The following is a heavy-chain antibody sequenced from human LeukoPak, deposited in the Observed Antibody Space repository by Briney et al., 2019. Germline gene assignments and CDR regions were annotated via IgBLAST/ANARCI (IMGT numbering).Heavy chain of an antibody. V-gene: IGHV4-59*11. CDR2: VYDSGGT. CDR1: GVSISGHY. CDR3: ARGHYYDTSGDY. D-gene: IGHD3-22*01. J-gene: IGHJ4*02. Sequence: SETLSLTCTISGVSISGHYWSWVRQPPGKGLEWLGYVYDSGGTNYNPSLKSRVTISVDTSKNQFSLGLSSVTAADTAVYYCARGHYYDTSGDYWGQGILVTVSS.